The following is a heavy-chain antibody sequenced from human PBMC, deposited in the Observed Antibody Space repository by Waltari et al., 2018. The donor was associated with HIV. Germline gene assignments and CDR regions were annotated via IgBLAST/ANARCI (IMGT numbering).Heavy chain of an antibody. CDR2: IYPNSGDT. V-gene: IGHV1-2*02. Sequence: TDYYIHWVRQAPGQGPEWMGWIYPNSGDTHFAEKFQGRVTLTRDTSIRTAYVEVSNLRSDDTAVYYCARQMTFYDALDIWGQGTMVSVSS. CDR1: TDYY. CDR3: ARQMTFYDALDI. J-gene: IGHJ3*02.